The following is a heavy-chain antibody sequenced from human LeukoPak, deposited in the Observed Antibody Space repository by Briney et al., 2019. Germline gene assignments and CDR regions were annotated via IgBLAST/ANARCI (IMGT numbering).Heavy chain of an antibody. Sequence: PGGSLRLSCAASGFTVSSNFMSWVPQAPGKGLEWVSVFYSGGTTYYADSVKGRFTIARDNTKNTLYHQMNSLRAEETAVYYCARDGYGNNYIDVWGKGTTVTVSS. CDR2: FYSGGTT. J-gene: IGHJ6*03. V-gene: IGHV3-53*01. CDR1: GFTVSSNF. CDR3: ARDGYGNNYIDV. D-gene: IGHD1/OR15-1a*01.